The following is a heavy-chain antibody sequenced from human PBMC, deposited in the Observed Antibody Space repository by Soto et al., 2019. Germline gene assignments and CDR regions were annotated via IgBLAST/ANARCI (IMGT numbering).Heavy chain of an antibody. V-gene: IGHV3-23*01. J-gene: IGHJ5*01. CDR2: VSDSGRRT. CDR3: AKDRVAGAIADRFDS. Sequence: GESLKISCAASGFTFSSYAMNWVRQAPGKGLEWVAVVSDSGRRTDCAESVKGRFTISRDSSKDTVYLEMNTLRAEDTAVYYCAKDRVAGAIADRFDSWGQGTLVTVSS. D-gene: IGHD1-26*01. CDR1: GFTFSSYA.